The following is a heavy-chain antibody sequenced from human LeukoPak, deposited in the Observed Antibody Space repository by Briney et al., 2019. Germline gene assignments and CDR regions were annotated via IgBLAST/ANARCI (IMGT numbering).Heavy chain of an antibody. CDR2: IYYSGST. V-gene: IGHV4-59*11. CDR1: GGSISSHY. D-gene: IGHD3-3*01. CDR3: ARGQGDFYDFWSGYYDY. J-gene: IGHJ4*02. Sequence: SETLSLTCTVSGGSISSHYWSWIRQPPGKGLEWIGYIYYSGSTNYNPSLKSRVTISVDTSKNQFSLKLSSVTAADTAAYYCARGQGDFYDFWSGYYDYWGQGTLVTVSS.